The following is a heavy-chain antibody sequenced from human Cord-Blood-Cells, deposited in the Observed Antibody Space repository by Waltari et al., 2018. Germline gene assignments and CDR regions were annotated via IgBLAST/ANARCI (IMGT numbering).Heavy chain of an antibody. CDR3: ARVYGSGSGDDY. D-gene: IGHD3-10*01. CDR2: IYSGGST. Sequence: EVQLVESGGDLIQPGGSLRLSCAASGFTVRSNYMSCVRQAPGKGLEWVSVIYSGGSTYYADSVKGRFTISRDNSKNTLYLQMNSLRAEDTAVYYCARVYGSGSGDDYWGQGTLVTVSS. CDR1: GFTVRSNY. J-gene: IGHJ4*02. V-gene: IGHV3-53*01.